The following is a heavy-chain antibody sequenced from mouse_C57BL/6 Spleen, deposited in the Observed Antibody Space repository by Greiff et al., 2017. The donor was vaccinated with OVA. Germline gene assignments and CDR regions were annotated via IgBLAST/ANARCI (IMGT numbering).Heavy chain of an antibody. CDR2: IDPANGNN. J-gene: IGHJ4*01. CDR1: GYNIKNSY. Sequence: EVKLVESVAELVRPGASVKLSCTASGYNIKNSYMHWVKQRPEQGLEWIGRIDPANGNNKYAPKFQGKATITADTASNTAYLQLSSLTSEDTAIYYCARYYYGNFYAMDYWGQGTSVTVSS. CDR3: ARYYYGNFYAMDY. D-gene: IGHD2-1*01. V-gene: IGHV14-3*01.